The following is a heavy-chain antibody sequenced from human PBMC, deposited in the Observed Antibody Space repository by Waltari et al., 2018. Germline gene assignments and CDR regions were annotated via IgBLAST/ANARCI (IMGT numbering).Heavy chain of an antibody. CDR1: GGSISSSSYY. Sequence: QLQLQESGPGLVKPSETLSLTCTVPGGSISSSSYYWGWIRPPPGKGLEWIGSIYYSGSTYYNPSLKSRVTISVDTSKNQFSLKLSSVTAADTAVYYCARYFHYYDSSGYSRGAFDIWGQGTMVTVSS. V-gene: IGHV4-39*07. J-gene: IGHJ3*02. CDR3: ARYFHYYDSSGYSRGAFDI. CDR2: IYYSGST. D-gene: IGHD3-22*01.